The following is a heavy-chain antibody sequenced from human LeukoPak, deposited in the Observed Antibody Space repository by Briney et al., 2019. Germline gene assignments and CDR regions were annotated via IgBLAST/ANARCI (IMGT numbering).Heavy chain of an antibody. CDR2: MNPNSGNT. D-gene: IGHD3-22*01. CDR3: ARGLFDDSSGYYYGGNY. CDR1: GYTFTSYD. J-gene: IGHJ4*02. V-gene: IGHV1-8*01. Sequence: EASVKVSCKASGYTFTSYDINWVRQATGQGLEWMGWMNPNSGNTGYAQKFQGRVTMTRNTSISTAYMELSSLRSEDKAVYYCARGLFDDSSGYYYGGNYWGQGTLVTVSS.